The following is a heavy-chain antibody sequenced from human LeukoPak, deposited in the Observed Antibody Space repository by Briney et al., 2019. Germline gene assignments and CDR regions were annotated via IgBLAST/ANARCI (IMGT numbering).Heavy chain of an antibody. CDR1: GFTFSSYW. V-gene: IGHV3-7*01. CDR2: INQEGSEK. D-gene: IGHD3-3*01. J-gene: IGHJ6*03. Sequence: PGWSLRLSCAVSGFTFSSYWMSWVRQAPGKGLEWVANINQEGSEKYYVDAVKGRFTISGDNAKNSLYLQMNIFRCEEPSLYYCEGGQRDHVEWSSYMDVWGKGTTVTVSS. CDR3: EGGQRDHVEWSSYMDV.